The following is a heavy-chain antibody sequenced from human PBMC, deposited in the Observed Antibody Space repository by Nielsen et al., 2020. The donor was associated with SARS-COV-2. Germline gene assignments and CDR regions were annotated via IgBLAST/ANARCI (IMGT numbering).Heavy chain of an antibody. D-gene: IGHD5-12*01. V-gene: IGHV3-30*18. J-gene: IGHJ4*02. CDR1: GFTFSIYA. Sequence: GESLKISCAASGFTFSIYAIHWVRQAPGKGLEWVAVISYDGSNKYYADSVKGRFTISRDNSKNTLYLQMNSLRVEDTAVYFCAKPRSGGYEDYFDYWGQGTLVTASS. CDR3: AKPRSGGYEDYFDY. CDR2: ISYDGSNK.